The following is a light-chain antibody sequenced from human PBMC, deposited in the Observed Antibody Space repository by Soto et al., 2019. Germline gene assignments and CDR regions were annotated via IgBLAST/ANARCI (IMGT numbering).Light chain of an antibody. CDR3: QQYNDEPGT. V-gene: IGKV1-5*01. J-gene: IGKJ1*01. CDR2: DAS. CDR1: QNIGNW. Sequence: DIQMTQSPSTLSASVGDRVTITCRASQNIGNWLAWYQQKPGKTPDLLIYDASSLESGVPLRFRGRGSGTEFHLTISRLQTDESATYYWQQYNDEPGTFGQGTKVEIK.